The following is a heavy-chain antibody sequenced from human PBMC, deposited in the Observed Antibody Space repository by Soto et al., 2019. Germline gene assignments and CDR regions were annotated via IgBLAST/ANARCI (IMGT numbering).Heavy chain of an antibody. D-gene: IGHD1-7*01. Sequence: SETLSLTCTVSGGSISSYYWSWIRQPPGKGLEWIGYIYYSGSTNYNPSLKSRVTISVDTSKNQLSLKLSSVTAADTAVYYCARVRWNYELGVYYFDYWGQGTLVTVSS. CDR3: ARVRWNYELGVYYFDY. CDR2: IYYSGST. J-gene: IGHJ4*02. V-gene: IGHV4-59*01. CDR1: GGSISSYY.